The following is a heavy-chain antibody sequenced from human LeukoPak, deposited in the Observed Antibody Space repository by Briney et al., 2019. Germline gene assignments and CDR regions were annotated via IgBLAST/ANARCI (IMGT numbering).Heavy chain of an antibody. CDR2: ISGSGGST. Sequence: GGSLRLSCAASGFTFSSYAMSWVRQAPGKGLEWVSAISGSGGSTYYADSVKGRFTISRDNSKNTLYLQMNSLRAGDTAVYYCAKDGYDSSGYYSHAFDIWGQGTMVTVSS. CDR1: GFTFSSYA. V-gene: IGHV3-23*01. J-gene: IGHJ3*02. D-gene: IGHD3-22*01. CDR3: AKDGYDSSGYYSHAFDI.